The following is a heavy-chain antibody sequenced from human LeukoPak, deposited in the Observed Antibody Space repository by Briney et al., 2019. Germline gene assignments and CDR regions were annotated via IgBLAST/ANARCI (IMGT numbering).Heavy chain of an antibody. CDR2: IIPIFGTA. D-gene: IGHD5-18*01. CDR3: ARGVSGYSYGYEYYFDY. CDR1: GGTFSSYA. J-gene: IGHJ4*02. Sequence: GASVKVSCKASGGTFSSYAISWVRQAPGQGLEWMGGIIPIFGTANYAQKFQGRVTITADESTSTAYMELSSRRSEDTAVYYCARGVSGYSYGYEYYFDYWGQGTLVTVSS. V-gene: IGHV1-69*13.